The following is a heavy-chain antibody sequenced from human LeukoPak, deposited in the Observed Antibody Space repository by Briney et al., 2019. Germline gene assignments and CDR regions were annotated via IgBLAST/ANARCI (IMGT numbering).Heavy chain of an antibody. CDR3: AREPLGYCSSNTCPGAFDI. J-gene: IGHJ3*02. CDR1: RFTFSSYW. Sequence: PGGSLRLSCAASRFTFSSYWMSWVRQAPGKGLEWVANIKQDGSEKNYLDSVKGRFTISRDNAKNSLYLQMNSLRAEDTAVYYCAREPLGYCSSNTCPGAFDIWGQGTMVTVSS. V-gene: IGHV3-7*01. CDR2: IKQDGSEK. D-gene: IGHD2-2*01.